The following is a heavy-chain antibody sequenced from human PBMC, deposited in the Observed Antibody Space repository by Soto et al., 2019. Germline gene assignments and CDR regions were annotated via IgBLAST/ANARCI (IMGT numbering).Heavy chain of an antibody. D-gene: IGHD3-16*02. Sequence: QVQLQESGPGLVKPSQTLSLTCTVSGASISSGGYYWGRIRQHPGKGLEWIGFIYYIGTSYYNPSLESRITLSVVTSKNHFSLNLPSVTAAATAVYYCARVLRDVLSDRYYWYFELWGRGTLVTVSS. CDR1: GASISSGGYY. CDR3: ARVLRDVLSDRYYWYFEL. V-gene: IGHV4-31*03. J-gene: IGHJ2*01. CDR2: IYYIGTS.